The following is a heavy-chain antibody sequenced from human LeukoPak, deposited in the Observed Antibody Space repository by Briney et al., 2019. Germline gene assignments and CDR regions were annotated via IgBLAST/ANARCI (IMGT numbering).Heavy chain of an antibody. J-gene: IGHJ2*01. CDR3: ARGVSMIVVVIHDWYFDL. CDR2: IYYNGRT. D-gene: IGHD3-22*01. CDR1: GGSISSSSYY. V-gene: IGHV4-39*01. Sequence: SETLSLTCTVSGGSISSSSYYWGWIRQPPGKGLEWIGNIYYNGRTYYNPSLKSRVTISVDTSKNQFSLKLSSVTATDTAVYYCARGVSMIVVVIHDWYFDLWGRGTLVTVSS.